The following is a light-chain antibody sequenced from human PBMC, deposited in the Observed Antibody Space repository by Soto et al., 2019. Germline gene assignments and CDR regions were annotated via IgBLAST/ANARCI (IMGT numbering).Light chain of an antibody. Sequence: EIVLTQSPGTLSLSPGERATLSCRASQSVSSNFLAWYQQKPGQAPRLLIYGASSRATGIPDRFSGSGSGTDFTLTITRLEPDDFAVYFCQQYRTSPVTFGGGTKVAIK. CDR3: QQYRTSPVT. J-gene: IGKJ4*01. CDR1: QSVSSNF. V-gene: IGKV3-20*01. CDR2: GAS.